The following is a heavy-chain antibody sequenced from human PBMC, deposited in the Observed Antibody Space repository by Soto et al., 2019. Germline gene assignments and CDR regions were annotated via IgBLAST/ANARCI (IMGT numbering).Heavy chain of an antibody. CDR3: PRDLISIFPHVSHNGMNV. J-gene: IGHJ6*02. CDR2: ISHDGNNK. V-gene: IGHV3-30-3*01. CDR1: GFTFNNYA. D-gene: IGHD3-3*01. Sequence: VGSLRLSCAASGFTFNNYAIHWVRQAPVKGLEWLAAISHDGNNKYYADSVRGRFTISRDNSRNTLYLQMNNLTVEDTAMFYCPRDLISIFPHVSHNGMNVWGQGTSVTVSS.